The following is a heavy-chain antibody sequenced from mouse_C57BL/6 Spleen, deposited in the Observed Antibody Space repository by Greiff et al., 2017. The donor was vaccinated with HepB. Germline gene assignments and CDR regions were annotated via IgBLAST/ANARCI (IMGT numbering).Heavy chain of an antibody. Sequence: QVQLQQPGAELVKPGASVKMSCKASGYTFTSYWITWVKQRPGQGLEWIGDIYPGSGSTNYNEKFKSKATLTVDTSSSTAYMQLSSLTSEDSAVYYCASEYGSSYYFDYWGQGTTLTVSS. CDR2: IYPGSGST. V-gene: IGHV1-55*01. J-gene: IGHJ2*01. CDR1: GYTFTSYW. CDR3: ASEYGSSYYFDY. D-gene: IGHD1-1*01.